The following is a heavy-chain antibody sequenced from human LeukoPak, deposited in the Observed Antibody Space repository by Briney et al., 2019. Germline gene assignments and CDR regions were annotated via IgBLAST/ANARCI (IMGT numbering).Heavy chain of an antibody. Sequence: QTSETLSLTCTVSGYSISSGYYWGWIRQPPGKGLEWIGSIYYSGSTYYNPSLKSRVTISVDTSKNQFSLKLSSVTAADTAVYYCARDKGPPWDYAGPWGQGTLVTVSS. J-gene: IGHJ5*02. D-gene: IGHD3-16*01. CDR2: IYYSGST. CDR3: ARDKGPPWDYAGP. CDR1: GYSISSGYY. V-gene: IGHV4-38-2*02.